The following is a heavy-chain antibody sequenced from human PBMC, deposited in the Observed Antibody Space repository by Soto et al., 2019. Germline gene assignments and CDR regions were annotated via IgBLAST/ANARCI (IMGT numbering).Heavy chain of an antibody. CDR2: ISAYNGNT. V-gene: IGHV1-18*01. Sequence: ASVKVSCKASGYTFTSYGISCVRQAPGQGLEWMGWISAYNGNTNYAQKLQGRVTMTTDTSTSTAYMELRSLRSDDTAVYYCARASLYYDSSGYYRIWGQGTLVTVSS. D-gene: IGHD3-22*01. J-gene: IGHJ4*02. CDR3: ARASLYYDSSGYYRI. CDR1: GYTFTSYG.